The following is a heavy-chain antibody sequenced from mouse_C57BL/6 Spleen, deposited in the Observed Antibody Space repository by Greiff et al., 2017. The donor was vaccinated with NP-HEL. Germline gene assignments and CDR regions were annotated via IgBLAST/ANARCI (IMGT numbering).Heavy chain of an antibody. CDR2: ISSGGRYT. D-gene: IGHD3-2*02. V-gene: IGHV5-6*01. CDR3: ARPAQATYMDY. Sequence: EVHLVESGGDLVKPGGSLKLSCAASGFTFSSYGMSWVRQTPDKRLEWVATISSGGRYTYYPDSVKGRFTISRDNAKNTLYLQMSSLKSEDTAMYYCARPAQATYMDYWGQGTSVTVSS. J-gene: IGHJ4*01. CDR1: GFTFSSYG.